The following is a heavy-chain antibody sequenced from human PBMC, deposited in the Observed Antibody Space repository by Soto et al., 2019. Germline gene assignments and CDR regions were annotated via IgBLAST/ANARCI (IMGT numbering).Heavy chain of an antibody. Sequence: QVQLQQSGPGLVKPSETLSLTCSVSGGSISSYFKNWIRQAPGKGLEWIGCIYDSGDANYNPSLKSRVTLALDTSKNQFSLKLTSVTAADTAVYYCVSSRTAVFGDALDIWALGTMVIVSS. CDR1: GGSISSYF. CDR2: IYDSGDA. V-gene: IGHV4-59*03. CDR3: VSSRTAVFGDALDI. J-gene: IGHJ3*02. D-gene: IGHD3-3*01.